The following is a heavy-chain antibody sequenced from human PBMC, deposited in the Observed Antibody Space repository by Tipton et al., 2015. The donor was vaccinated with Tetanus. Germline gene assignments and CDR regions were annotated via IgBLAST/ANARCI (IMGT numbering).Heavy chain of an antibody. Sequence: TLSLTCTVSGGSISSYHWSWIRQPPGKGLEWIGYIYDSGSPNYSPSLRSRVTLSVDTSKNQFSLKLCSVTAADTAIYYCARMGWLHQNKPAFDIWGQGTVVTVSS. D-gene: IGHD6-19*01. CDR2: IYDSGSP. J-gene: IGHJ3*02. V-gene: IGHV4-59*01. CDR3: ARMGWLHQNKPAFDI. CDR1: GGSISSYH.